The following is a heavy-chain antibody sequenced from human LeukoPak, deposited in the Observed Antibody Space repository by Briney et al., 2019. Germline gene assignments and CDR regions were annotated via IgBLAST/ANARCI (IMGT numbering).Heavy chain of an antibody. Sequence: SETLSLTCAVYGGSFSGYYWSWIRQPAGKGLEWIGRIYNSGSTNYNPSLKSRVTISVDTSKNQFSLKLSSVTAADTAVYYCARGGYSYGYGYWGQGTLVTVSS. CDR1: GGSFSGYY. J-gene: IGHJ4*02. CDR3: ARGGYSYGYGY. V-gene: IGHV4-59*10. CDR2: IYNSGST. D-gene: IGHD5-18*01.